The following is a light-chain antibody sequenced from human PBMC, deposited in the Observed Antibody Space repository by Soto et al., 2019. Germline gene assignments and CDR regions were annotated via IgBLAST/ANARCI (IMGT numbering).Light chain of an antibody. V-gene: IGLV1-44*01. CDR1: ASDIGTNT. J-gene: IGLJ1*01. CDR3: VAWDGSLNGYV. CDR2: SND. Sequence: QSVLTQPPSASGTPGQRVSISCSGRASDIGTNTVNWYQQFPGTAPKLLLHSNDQRPSGVPDRFSGSKSGTSASLAISGLLSEDEADYYCVAWDGSLNGYVFGTGTKGTVL.